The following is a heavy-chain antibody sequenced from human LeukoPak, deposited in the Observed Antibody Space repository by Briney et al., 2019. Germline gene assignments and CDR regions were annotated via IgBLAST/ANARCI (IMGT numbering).Heavy chain of an antibody. Sequence: GGSLRLSCAASGFTFSSFALSWVRQAPGKGLEWVSAISGSGASTYYADSVKGRFTISRDNSKNTRYLQMNSLRAEDTAVYYCAKVRDSSGYYEGNFDFWGQGTLVTVSS. D-gene: IGHD3-22*01. J-gene: IGHJ4*02. CDR3: AKVRDSSGYYEGNFDF. V-gene: IGHV3-23*01. CDR2: ISGSGAST. CDR1: GFTFSSFA.